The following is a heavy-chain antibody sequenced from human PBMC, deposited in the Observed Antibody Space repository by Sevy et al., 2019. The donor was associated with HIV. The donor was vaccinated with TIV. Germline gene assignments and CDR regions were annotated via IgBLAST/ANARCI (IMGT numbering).Heavy chain of an antibody. CDR1: GFTFSYYN. CDR2: ISSGSSYT. J-gene: IGHJ4*02. Sequence: GGSLRLSCAASGFTFSYYNMHWVRQAPGKGLEWVSSISSGSSYTFYVDSVKGRFTISRDNAKDSLCLQMNSLRAEDTAVYYCARNLDYYASGPPDSWGRGTLVTVSS. V-gene: IGHV3-21*01. CDR3: ARNLDYYASGPPDS. D-gene: IGHD3-10*01.